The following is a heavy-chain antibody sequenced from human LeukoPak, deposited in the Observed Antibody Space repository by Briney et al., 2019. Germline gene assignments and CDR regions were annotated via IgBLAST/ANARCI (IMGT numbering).Heavy chain of an antibody. V-gene: IGHV3-74*01. CDR1: GFTFSSSW. J-gene: IGHJ3*02. Sequence: GGSLRLSCAASGFTFSSSWMHWVRQAPGKGLVWVSRINSDGSRISYADSVKGRFTISRDNAKNTLYLQVNSLRAEDTAVYYCAREGAHDAFDIWGQGTMVTVSS. CDR2: INSDGSRI. D-gene: IGHD4/OR15-4a*01. CDR3: AREGAHDAFDI.